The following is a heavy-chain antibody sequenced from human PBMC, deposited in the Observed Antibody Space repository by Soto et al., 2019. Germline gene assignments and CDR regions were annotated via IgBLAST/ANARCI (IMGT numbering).Heavy chain of an antibody. CDR1: GFTLNDFG. V-gene: IGHV1-18*01. CDR2: ISGYDGNT. Sequence: QVQLVQSGAEVKKSGASVKVSCKASGFTLNDFGVSWVRQAPGQGLEWMGWISGYDGNTNFAQKYEGRVTMTIDSSTSTAYMELRNLRSDDTAMYYCAREKWVGQTPVDSWGQGTLVTVSS. D-gene: IGHD3-10*01. CDR3: AREKWVGQTPVDS. J-gene: IGHJ4*02.